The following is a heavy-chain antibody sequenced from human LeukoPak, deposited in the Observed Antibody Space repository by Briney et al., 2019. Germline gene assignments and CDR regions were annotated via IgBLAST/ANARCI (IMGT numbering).Heavy chain of an antibody. V-gene: IGHV4-39*07. CDR3: ARSDGYGLVGI. J-gene: IGHJ3*02. D-gene: IGHD5-18*01. Sequence: ETLSLTCRVSGASINSGSNYWGWIRQPPGKTLEWIGSIYSSGSTYYNPSLKSRVIIMIDTPKNHFSLTLSSVTAADTAVYYCARSDGYGLVGIWGQGTMVTVSS. CDR1: GASINSGSNY. CDR2: IYSSGST.